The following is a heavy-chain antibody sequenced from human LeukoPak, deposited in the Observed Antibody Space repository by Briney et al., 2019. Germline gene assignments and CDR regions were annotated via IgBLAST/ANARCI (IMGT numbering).Heavy chain of an antibody. V-gene: IGHV4-34*01. Sequence: PSETLSLTCAVYGGSFSGYYWSWIRQPPGKGLEWIGEINHSGSTNYNPSLKSRVTMSVDTSKNQFSLKLSSVTAADTAVYYCARDRLDTAMVLYYYYYGMDVWGQGTTVTVSS. D-gene: IGHD5-18*01. CDR2: INHSGST. J-gene: IGHJ6*02. CDR3: ARDRLDTAMVLYYYYYGMDV. CDR1: GGSFSGYY.